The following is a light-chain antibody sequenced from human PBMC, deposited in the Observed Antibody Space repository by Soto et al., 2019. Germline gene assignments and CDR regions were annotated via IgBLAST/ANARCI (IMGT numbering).Light chain of an antibody. Sequence: QSVLTQPASVSGSRGQSIIISCVGRNTDVGQDKSVSWYQQGPGKAPKLLIFEVTIRPSGVSNRFSGSRSGTTASLTISGLPHDDEVYYCSVSYTALDTLIFGAGTKVTVL. V-gene: IGLV2-14*01. J-gene: IGLJ1*01. CDR2: EVT. CDR3: VSYTALDTLI. CDR1: NTDVGQDKS.